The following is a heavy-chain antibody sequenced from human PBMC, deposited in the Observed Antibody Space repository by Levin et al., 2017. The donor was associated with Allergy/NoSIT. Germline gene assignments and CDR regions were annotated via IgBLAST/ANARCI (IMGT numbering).Heavy chain of an antibody. CDR3: ARGGYSSSWSEKYYFDY. CDR1: GGSISSGGYY. J-gene: IGHJ4*02. CDR2: IYYSGST. V-gene: IGHV4-31*03. Sequence: PSETLSLTCTVSGGSISSGGYYWSWIRQHPGKGLEWIGYIYYSGSTYYNPSLKSRVTISVDTSKNQFSLKLSSVTAADTAVYYCARGGYSSSWSEKYYFDYWGQGTLVTVSS. D-gene: IGHD6-13*01.